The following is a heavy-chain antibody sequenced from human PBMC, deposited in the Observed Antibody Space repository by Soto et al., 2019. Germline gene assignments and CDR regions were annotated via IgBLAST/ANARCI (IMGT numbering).Heavy chain of an antibody. D-gene: IGHD3-10*01. CDR3: ARVGGGSGNYDY. V-gene: IGHV3-74*03. CDR1: GFTFNNFW. CDR2: VNREGTST. Sequence: PGGSLRLSCAAPGFTFNNFWMHWVRQVPGRGPEWVSRVNREGTSTTYADSVKGRFTISRDNAKNMLFLQMSSLRVEDAAVYYCARVGGGSGNYDYWGRGTQVTVSS. J-gene: IGHJ4*02.